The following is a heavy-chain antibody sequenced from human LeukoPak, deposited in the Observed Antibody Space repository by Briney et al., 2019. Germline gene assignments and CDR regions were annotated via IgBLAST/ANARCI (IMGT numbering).Heavy chain of an antibody. V-gene: IGHV1-8*03. CDR3: ARGPPSSWFDP. Sequence: ASVKVSCKASGYTFTSYDINWVRQATGQGLEWMGWMNPNSGNTGYAQKFQGRVTITRNTSISTAYMELSGLRSEDTAVYYCARGPPSSWFDPWGQGTLVTVSS. J-gene: IGHJ5*02. CDR2: MNPNSGNT. CDR1: GYTFTSYD.